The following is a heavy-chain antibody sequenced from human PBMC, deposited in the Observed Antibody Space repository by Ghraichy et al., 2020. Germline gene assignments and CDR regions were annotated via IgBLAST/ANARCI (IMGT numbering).Heavy chain of an antibody. CDR3: AAQQYYYGSGASGDYNDY. J-gene: IGHJ4*02. D-gene: IGHD3-10*01. CDR2: IHHSGNT. Sequence: SETLSLTCNVSGFSISSGHYWSWIRQPPGKGLEWIASIHHSGNTYYNPSLQSRVTITVDTSKNYFSLRMTSVTAADTAVYYCAAQQYYYGSGASGDYNDYWGLGTRVTVSS. CDR1: GFSISSGHY. V-gene: IGHV4-38-2*02.